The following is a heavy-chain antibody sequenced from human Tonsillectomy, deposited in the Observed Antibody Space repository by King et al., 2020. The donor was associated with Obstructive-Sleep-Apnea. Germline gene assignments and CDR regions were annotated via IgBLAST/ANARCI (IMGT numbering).Heavy chain of an antibody. Sequence: QLVQSGGGLVQPGGSLRLSCAASGFNFGAYWMSWVRQVPGKGLEWVANTNELGSDKYYADSVKGRFTISRDNAKNELYLQLSSLRVEDTAVFYCARDDYVSSGYFVYWGQGAQVTVTS. CDR3: ARDDYVSSGYFVY. CDR1: GFNFGAYW. CDR2: TNELGSDK. V-gene: IGHV3-7*03. D-gene: IGHD3-22*01. J-gene: IGHJ4*02.